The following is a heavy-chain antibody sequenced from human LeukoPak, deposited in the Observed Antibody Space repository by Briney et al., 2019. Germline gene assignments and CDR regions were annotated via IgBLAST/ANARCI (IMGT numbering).Heavy chain of an antibody. J-gene: IGHJ5*02. CDR1: GYTFTSYD. CDR3: ARERIAAAGTPSRWFDP. V-gene: IGHV1-2*06. CDR2: INPNSGGT. D-gene: IGHD6-13*01. Sequence: ASVKVSCKASGYTFTSYDINWVRQAPGQGLEWMGRINPNSGGTNYAQKFQGRVTMTRDTSISTAYMELSRLRSDDTAVYYCARERIAAAGTPSRWFDPWGQGTLVTVSS.